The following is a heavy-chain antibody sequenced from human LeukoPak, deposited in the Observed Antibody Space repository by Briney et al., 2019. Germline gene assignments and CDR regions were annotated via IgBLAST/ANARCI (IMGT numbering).Heavy chain of an antibody. CDR3: ARDSSVWKYYYDSRDPGYFDY. CDR1: GFTFSSYS. J-gene: IGHJ4*02. Sequence: PGGSLRLSCAASGFTFSSYSMNWVRQAPGKGLEWVSSISSSSSYIYYADSVKGRFTISRDNAKNSLYLQMNSLRAEDTAVYYCARDSSVWKYYYDSRDPGYFDYWGQGTLVTVSS. CDR2: ISSSSSYI. V-gene: IGHV3-21*01. D-gene: IGHD3-22*01.